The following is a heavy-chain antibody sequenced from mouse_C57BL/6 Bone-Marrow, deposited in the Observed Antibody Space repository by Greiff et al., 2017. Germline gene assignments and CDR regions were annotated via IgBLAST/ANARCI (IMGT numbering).Heavy chain of an antibody. CDR1: GYTFTSYW. D-gene: IGHD2-4*01. V-gene: IGHV1-74*01. CDR3: AREIYYEYFDV. Sequence: VQLQQSGAELVKPGASVKVSCKASGYTFTSYWMHWVKQRPGQGLEWIGRIHPSDGDTNYNQKFKGKATLTVDKSSSTAYMQLSSLTSEDSAVYYCAREIYYEYFDVWGTGTTVTVSS. J-gene: IGHJ1*03. CDR2: IHPSDGDT.